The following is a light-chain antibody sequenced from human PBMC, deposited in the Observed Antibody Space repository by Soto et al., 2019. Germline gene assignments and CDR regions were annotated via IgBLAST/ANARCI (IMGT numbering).Light chain of an antibody. V-gene: IGLV2-14*01. Sequence: QSALTQPASLSGSPGQSITISCTGTSSDIGAYDYVSWFQQHPGKAPKLMISEVNNRPSGVSNRFSGSKSGNTAYLTISGLQVEDEAEYYCNSYAGGNNLVFGGGTQLTVL. CDR3: NSYAGGNNLV. CDR1: SSDIGAYDY. J-gene: IGLJ2*01. CDR2: EVN.